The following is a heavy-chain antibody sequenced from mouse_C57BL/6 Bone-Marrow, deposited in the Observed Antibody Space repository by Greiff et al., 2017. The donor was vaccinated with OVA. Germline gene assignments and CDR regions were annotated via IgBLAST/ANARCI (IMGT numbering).Heavy chain of an antibody. D-gene: IGHD1-1*01. CDR1: EYEFPTHD. Sequence: DVMLVESGGGLVQPGESLKLSCESNEYEFPTHDMSWVRTTPEKRLELVAAINSDGGSTYYPDTMERRFIISRDNTKKTLYLQMSSLWSEDTALYYCARQRVTTVPAWFAYWGQGTLVTVSA. V-gene: IGHV5-2*01. CDR2: INSDGGST. J-gene: IGHJ3*01. CDR3: ARQRVTTVPAWFAY.